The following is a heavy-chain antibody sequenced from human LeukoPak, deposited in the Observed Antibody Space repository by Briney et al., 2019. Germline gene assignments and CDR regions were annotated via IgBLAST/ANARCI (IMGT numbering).Heavy chain of an antibody. Sequence: PGGSLRLSCAASGFTFSNYWMHWVRQAPGKGLVWVSRINSDGINTSYADSVKGRFTISRDNAKNSLYLQMNNLRAEDTAVYYCARDRGKRVETSMVGFPWGQGTLVTASS. CDR1: GFTFSNYW. D-gene: IGHD5-18*01. J-gene: IGHJ5*02. V-gene: IGHV3-74*01. CDR3: ARDRGKRVETSMVGFP. CDR2: INSDGINT.